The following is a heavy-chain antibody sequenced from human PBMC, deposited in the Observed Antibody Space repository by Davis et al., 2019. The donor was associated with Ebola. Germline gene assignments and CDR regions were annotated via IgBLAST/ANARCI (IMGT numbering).Heavy chain of an antibody. CDR1: GASVSTPDHF. Sequence: PSETLSLTCTVAGASVSTPDHFWSWIRQPPGKGLEWIGSLSDTGRTNYNPSLESRVTISLDTSANHLSLNVYSVTAADTAVYYCARRALFRAFDLWGQGTMVIVSS. J-gene: IGHJ3*01. V-gene: IGHV4-61*03. CDR3: ARRALFRAFDL. CDR2: LSDTGRT.